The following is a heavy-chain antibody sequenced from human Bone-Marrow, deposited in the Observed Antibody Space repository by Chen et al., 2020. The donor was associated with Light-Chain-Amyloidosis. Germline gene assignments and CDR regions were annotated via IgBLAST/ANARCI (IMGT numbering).Heavy chain of an antibody. D-gene: IGHD5-12*01. CDR2: IYPDDSDA. CDR1: GYTFPNYW. V-gene: IGHV5-51*01. Sequence: EVQLEQSGPEVKKPGESLKTSCKGSGYTFPNYWIGWVRQMPWKGLEWMGVIYPDDSDARYSPSFEGQVTISADKSITTAYLQWRSLKASDTAMYYCARRRDGYNFDYWGQGTLVTVSS. J-gene: IGHJ4*02. CDR3: ARRRDGYNFDY.